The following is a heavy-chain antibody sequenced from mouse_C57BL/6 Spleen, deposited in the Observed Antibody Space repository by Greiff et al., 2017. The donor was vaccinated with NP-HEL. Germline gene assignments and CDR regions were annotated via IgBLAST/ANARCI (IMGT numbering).Heavy chain of an antibody. CDR3: ASFYYYGRKDFDY. CDR2: IDPSDSYT. Sequence: QVQLQQPGAELVRPGTSVKLSCKASGYTFTSYWMHWVKQRPGQGLEWIGVIDPSDSYTNYNQKFKGKATLTVDTSSSTAYMQLSSLTYEDSAVYYCASFYYYGRKDFDYWGQGTTLTVSS. D-gene: IGHD1-1*01. V-gene: IGHV1-59*01. CDR1: GYTFTSYW. J-gene: IGHJ2*01.